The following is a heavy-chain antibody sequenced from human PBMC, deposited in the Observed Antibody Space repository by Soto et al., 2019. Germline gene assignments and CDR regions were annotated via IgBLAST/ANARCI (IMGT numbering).Heavy chain of an antibody. Sequence: QVQLVESGGGVVQPGRSLRLSCAASGFTFSSYGMHWVRQAPGKGLEWVAVIRYDGSNKYYADSVKGRFTISRDNSKNTLYLQMNSLRAEDTAVYYCALDAFDIWGQGTMVTVSS. CDR2: IRYDGSNK. CDR3: ALDAFDI. CDR1: GFTFSSYG. J-gene: IGHJ3*02. V-gene: IGHV3-33*01.